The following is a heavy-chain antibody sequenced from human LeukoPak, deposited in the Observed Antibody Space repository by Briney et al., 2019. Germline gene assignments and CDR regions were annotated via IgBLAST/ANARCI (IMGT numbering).Heavy chain of an antibody. J-gene: IGHJ4*02. Sequence: ASVKVSCKASGYTFTGSGWYLYWLRQAPGQGLECVGWIHPNNGATLYAQKFQGRVAMTTDTTISTAYMELSRLRPDDTAMYYCARDGPAQMVDFDYWGQGTLVTVSS. CDR1: GYTFTGSGWY. V-gene: IGHV1-2*02. CDR2: IHPNNGAT. CDR3: ARDGPAQMVDFDY. D-gene: IGHD3-10*01.